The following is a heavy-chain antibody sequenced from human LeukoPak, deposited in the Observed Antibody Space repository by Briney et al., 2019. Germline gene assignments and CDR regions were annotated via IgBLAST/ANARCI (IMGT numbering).Heavy chain of an antibody. Sequence: PGGSLRLSCAASGFTFSSYAMSWVRQALGKGLEWVSTIRGGGGGTYYADSVKGRFTISRDSSNNRVYLQMISLRAEDTAVYYCGMAYDTSGYYFFRLDYWGQGTLVTVSS. D-gene: IGHD3-22*01. CDR1: GFTFSSYA. J-gene: IGHJ4*02. V-gene: IGHV3-23*01. CDR2: IRGGGGGT. CDR3: GMAYDTSGYYFFRLDY.